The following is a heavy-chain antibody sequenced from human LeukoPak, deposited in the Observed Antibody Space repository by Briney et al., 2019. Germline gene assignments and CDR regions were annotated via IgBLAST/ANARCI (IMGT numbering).Heavy chain of an antibody. CDR1: GYTFTGYY. V-gene: IGHV1-2*02. CDR2: INPSSGGT. J-gene: IGHJ3*02. D-gene: IGHD2-8*01. CDR3: ARGGSLRDPNDIFDI. Sequence: ASVKVSCKASGYTFTGYYMHWVRQAPGQGLEWMGWINPSSGGTNYAQKFQGRVTMTRDTSISTAYLELSRLRYDDTAVYYCARGGSLRDPNDIFDIWGQGTMVTVSS.